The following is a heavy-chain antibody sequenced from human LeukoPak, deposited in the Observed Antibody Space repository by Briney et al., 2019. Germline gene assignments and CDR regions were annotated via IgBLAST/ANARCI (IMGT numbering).Heavy chain of an antibody. J-gene: IGHJ6*04. V-gene: IGHV1-69*13. CDR1: GGTFSSYA. Sequence: ASVKVSCKASGGTFSSYAISWVRQAPGQGLEWMGVIIPIFGTANYAQKFQGRVTSTADESTSTAYMELSSLRSEDTAVYYCARAGYYDILTGLLYYYGMDVWGKGTTVTVSS. CDR2: IIPIFGTA. CDR3: ARAGYYDILTGLLYYYGMDV. D-gene: IGHD3-9*01.